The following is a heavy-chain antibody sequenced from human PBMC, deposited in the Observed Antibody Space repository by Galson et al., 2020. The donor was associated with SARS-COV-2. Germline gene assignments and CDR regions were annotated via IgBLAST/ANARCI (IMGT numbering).Heavy chain of an antibody. J-gene: IGHJ3*02. V-gene: IGHV3-23*01. CDR1: GFTFSSYA. CDR3: AKDLTGNSYDAFDI. Sequence: GESLMISCAASGFTFSSYAMSWVRQAPGKGLEWVSAISGSGGSTYYADSVKGRFTISRDNSKNTLYLQMNSLRAEDTAVYYCAKDLTGNSYDAFDIWGQGTMVTVSS. CDR2: ISGSGGST. D-gene: IGHD1-20*01.